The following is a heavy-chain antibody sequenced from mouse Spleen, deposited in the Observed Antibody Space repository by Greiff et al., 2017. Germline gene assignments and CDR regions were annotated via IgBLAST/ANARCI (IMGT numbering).Heavy chain of an antibody. Sequence: VKLVESGPGLVQPSPSLSITCTVSGFSFTSYGVHWVRQPPGKGLEWLGVIWSGGSTDYNAAFISRLSISKDNSKSQVFFKMNSLQADDTAIYYCARNRLTTAWFAYWGQGTLVTVSA. V-gene: IGHV2-4*02. D-gene: IGHD2-1*01. J-gene: IGHJ3*01. CDR3: ARNRLTTAWFAY. CDR2: IWSGGST. CDR1: GFSFTSYG.